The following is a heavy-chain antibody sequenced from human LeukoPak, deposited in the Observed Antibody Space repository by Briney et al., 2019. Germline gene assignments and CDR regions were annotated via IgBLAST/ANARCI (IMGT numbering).Heavy chain of an antibody. J-gene: IGHJ4*02. V-gene: IGHV3-64D*06. Sequence: VRXXXXXGXXYVXAISSNGGSTYYADSVKGRFTISRDNSKNTLYLQMSSLRAEDTAVYYCVKDGGAAAGRDYWGQGTLVTVSS. CDR2: ISSNGGST. CDR3: VKDGGAAAGRDY. D-gene: IGHD6-13*01.